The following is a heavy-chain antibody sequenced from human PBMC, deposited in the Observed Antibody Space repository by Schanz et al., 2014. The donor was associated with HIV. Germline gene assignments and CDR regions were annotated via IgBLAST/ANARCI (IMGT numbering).Heavy chain of an antibody. V-gene: IGHV3-30*19. D-gene: IGHD3-22*01. Sequence: QVQLVESGGGVVQPGRSLRLSCAASGFSFSSYGIQWVRQGPGKGLEWVAGVSDNGASAYYADSVEGRFTISRDNSRNTVFLQMNSLRAEDTAVYYCAKDRTWDYYDSSGYPYYFDYWGQGTLVTVSS. J-gene: IGHJ4*02. CDR1: GFSFSSYG. CDR3: AKDRTWDYYDSSGYPYYFDY. CDR2: VSDNGASA.